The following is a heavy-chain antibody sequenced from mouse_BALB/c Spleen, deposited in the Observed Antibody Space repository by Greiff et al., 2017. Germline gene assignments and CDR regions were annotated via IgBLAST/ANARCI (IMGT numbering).Heavy chain of an antibody. J-gene: IGHJ2*01. V-gene: IGHV5-6-5*01. CDR1: GFTFSSYA. Sequence: EVKVVESGGGLVKPGGSLKLSCAASGFTFSSYAMSWVRQTPEKRLEWVASISSGGSTYYPDSVKGRFTISRDNARNILYLQMSSLRSEDTAMYYCARGGRDYFDYWGQGTTLTVSS. CDR2: ISSGGST. CDR3: ARGGRDYFDY.